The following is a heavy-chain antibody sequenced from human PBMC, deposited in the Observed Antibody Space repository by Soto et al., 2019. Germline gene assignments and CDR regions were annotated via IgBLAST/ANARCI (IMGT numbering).Heavy chain of an antibody. J-gene: IGHJ4*02. V-gene: IGHV3-48*02. CDR1: VFTFISYS. D-gene: IGHD4-17*01. CDR2: ISSSSSTI. Sequence: GWSLRLSCASSVFTFISYSMNWVRQAPGKGLEWVSYISSSSSTIYYADSVKGRFTISRDNAKNSLYLQMNSLRDEDTAVYYCAGNYGDYELNWGQGTLVTVSS. CDR3: AGNYGDYELN.